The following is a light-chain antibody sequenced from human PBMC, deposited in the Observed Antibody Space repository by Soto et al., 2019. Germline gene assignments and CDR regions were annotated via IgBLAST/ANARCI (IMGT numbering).Light chain of an antibody. CDR2: TSS. CDR3: QQGYSRPRT. Sequence: DIQLTQSPSSLSASVGDRVTIPCRASQSISTSLNWYQQKPGKAPNLLMFTSSNLESGVPSRFSGSGSGTDFTLTISSLQPEDFETYFCQQGYSRPRTFGQGTKVDIK. J-gene: IGKJ1*01. CDR1: QSISTS. V-gene: IGKV1-39*01.